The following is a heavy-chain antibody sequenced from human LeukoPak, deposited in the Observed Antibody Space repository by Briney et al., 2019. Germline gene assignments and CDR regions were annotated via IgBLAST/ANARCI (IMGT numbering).Heavy chain of an antibody. Sequence: SETLSLTCTVSGGSISSGSYYWSWIRQPAGKGLEWIGRIYTSGSTNYNPSLKSRVTISVDTSKNQFSLKLSSVTAADTAVYYCARGRYCSSTSCYTGGYYYYYYMDVWGKGTTVTVSS. CDR1: GGSISSGSYY. J-gene: IGHJ6*03. CDR2: IYTSGST. D-gene: IGHD2-2*02. CDR3: ARGRYCSSTSCYTGGYYYYYYMDV. V-gene: IGHV4-61*02.